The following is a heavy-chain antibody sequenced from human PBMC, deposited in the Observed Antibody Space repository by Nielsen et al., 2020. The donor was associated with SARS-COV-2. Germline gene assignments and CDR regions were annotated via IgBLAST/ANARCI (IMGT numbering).Heavy chain of an antibody. CDR1: GYTFTSYG. CDR3: ATDIAVAGTLLFTLDY. CDR2: ISAYNGNT. V-gene: IGHV1-18*01. Sequence: ASVKVSCKASGYTFTSYGISWVRQAPGQGLEWMGWISAYNGNTNYAQKLQGRVTMTTDTSTSTAYMELSSLRSEDTAAYYCATDIAVAGTLLFTLDYWGQGTLVTVSS. J-gene: IGHJ4*02. D-gene: IGHD6-19*01.